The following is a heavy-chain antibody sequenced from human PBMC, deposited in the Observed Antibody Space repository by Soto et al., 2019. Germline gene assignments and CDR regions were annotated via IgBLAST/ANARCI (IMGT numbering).Heavy chain of an antibody. Sequence: QVQLQESGPGLVKPSQTLSLTCTVSGGSISSGGYYWSWIRQHPGKGLEWIGYIYYSGSTYYNPSLKSRVTISVDTSKNQFSLKLSSVTAADTAVYYCARGRSSGWYGGEEFDYWGQGTLVTVSS. CDR1: GGSISSGGYY. V-gene: IGHV4-31*03. CDR3: ARGRSSGWYGGEEFDY. D-gene: IGHD6-19*01. CDR2: IYYSGST. J-gene: IGHJ4*02.